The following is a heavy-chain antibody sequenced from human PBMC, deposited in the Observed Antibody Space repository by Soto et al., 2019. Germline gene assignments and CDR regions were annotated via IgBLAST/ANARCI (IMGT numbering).Heavy chain of an antibody. D-gene: IGHD6-6*01. Sequence: VQLSESGGGLVQPGGSLRLSCAASGFTFRTYAMSWVRQAPGKGLEWVSAISVSGDSIYYADSVKGRFTISRDNSKNTLYLQMNSLRAEDTAVYYCAKNWDTTFSSSSHWGQGTLVTVSS. CDR3: AKNWDTTFSSSSH. J-gene: IGHJ4*02. CDR1: GFTFRTYA. V-gene: IGHV3-23*01. CDR2: ISVSGDSI.